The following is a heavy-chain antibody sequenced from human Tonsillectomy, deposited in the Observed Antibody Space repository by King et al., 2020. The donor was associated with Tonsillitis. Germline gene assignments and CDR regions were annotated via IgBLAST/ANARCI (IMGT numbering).Heavy chain of an antibody. CDR3: ARGRVAFDF. V-gene: IGHV5-10-1*03. CDR1: GYNFTTYW. Sequence: AQLVQSGTEVRKPGESLTISCKTFGYNFTTYWITWIRQTPEKGLEWMGRFDPSDSSLNYDPSLQGHVSLSVDKSLDTAYLKWSSLRASDTALYFCARGRVAFDFWGQGTMVVVSS. J-gene: IGHJ3*01. CDR2: FDPSDSSL.